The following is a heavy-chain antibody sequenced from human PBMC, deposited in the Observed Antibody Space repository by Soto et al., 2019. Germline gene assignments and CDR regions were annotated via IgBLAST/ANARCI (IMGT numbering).Heavy chain of an antibody. CDR2: ISGGGTYI. CDR3: ARQELRGATTEYFQH. J-gene: IGHJ1*01. Sequence: GGSLRLSCAASEFTFSSYALNWVRQAPGKGLEWVSSISGGGTYIYYADSVKGRFTISRDNAKNSLYLQMNSLRADDTAVYYCARQELRGATTEYFQHWGQGTLVTVSS. CDR1: EFTFSSYA. D-gene: IGHD1-26*01. V-gene: IGHV3-21*01.